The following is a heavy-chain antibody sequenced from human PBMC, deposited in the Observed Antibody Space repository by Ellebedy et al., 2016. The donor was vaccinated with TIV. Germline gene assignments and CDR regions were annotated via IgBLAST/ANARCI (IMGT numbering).Heavy chain of an antibody. V-gene: IGHV1-69*06. CDR1: GYTFISYY. Sequence: SVKVSCXASGYTFISYYMHWVRQAPGQGLEWMGGIIPIFATANFSQKFQGRAAITADKSTSTAYMELRSLGSEDTAIYYCARGDCPNGLCLISYNMDVWGRGTTVTVSS. CDR3: ARGDCPNGLCLISYNMDV. J-gene: IGHJ6*02. D-gene: IGHD2-8*01. CDR2: IIPIFATA.